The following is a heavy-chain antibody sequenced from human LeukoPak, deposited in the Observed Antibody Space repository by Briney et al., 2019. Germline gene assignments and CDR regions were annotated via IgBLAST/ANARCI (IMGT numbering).Heavy chain of an antibody. V-gene: IGHV3-48*01. Sequence: QSGGSLRLSCAASGFTFSSYSMNWVRQAPGKGLEWVSYISSSSSTIYYADSVKGRFTISRDNAKNSLYLQMNSLRAEDTAVYYCAKAGGGDKVAGTSYMDVWGKGTTVTVSS. CDR2: ISSSSSTI. J-gene: IGHJ6*03. D-gene: IGHD6-19*01. CDR3: AKAGGGDKVAGTSYMDV. CDR1: GFTFSSYS.